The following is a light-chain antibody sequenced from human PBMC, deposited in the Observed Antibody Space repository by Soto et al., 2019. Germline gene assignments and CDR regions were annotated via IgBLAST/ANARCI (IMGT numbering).Light chain of an antibody. J-gene: IGKJ1*01. V-gene: IGKV1-5*03. CDR3: KQYSSYFWT. CDR1: QSISSY. Sequence: DIQMTQSPSSLSASVGDRVTITCRASQSISSYLNWYQQKPGKAPKLLIYKASGLPRGVQSRFSGSGSGTEFTLTISSLQPDDFATYYCKQYSSYFWTFGQGTKVDIK. CDR2: KAS.